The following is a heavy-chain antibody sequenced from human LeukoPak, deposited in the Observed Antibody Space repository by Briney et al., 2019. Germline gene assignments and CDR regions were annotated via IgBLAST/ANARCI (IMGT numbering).Heavy chain of an antibody. CDR1: GYTFTGYY. J-gene: IGHJ4*02. CDR2: MNPNSGNT. D-gene: IGHD3-10*01. Sequence: ASVKVSCKASGYTFTGYYMHWVRQATGQGLEWMGWMNPNSGNTGYAQKLQGRVTMTRNTSISTAYMELSSLRSEDTAVYYCARAIRVRGVIITYYFDYWGQGTLVTVSS. CDR3: ARAIRVRGVIITYYFDY. V-gene: IGHV1-8*02.